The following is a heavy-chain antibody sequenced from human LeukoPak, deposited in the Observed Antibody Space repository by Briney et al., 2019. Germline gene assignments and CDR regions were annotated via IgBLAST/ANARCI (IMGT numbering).Heavy chain of an antibody. Sequence: PGGSLRLSCAASGFTFGTYAMIWVRQAPGKGLKWVSHISSSGGSTYYADSVKVRFTISRVNSKNTLNLPMNSLSAEDTAVYYCAKDGKKYGSTWDFDYWGQGTLVTVSS. V-gene: IGHV3-23*01. CDR3: AKDGKKYGSTWDFDY. CDR2: ISSSGGST. CDR1: GFTFGTYA. J-gene: IGHJ4*02. D-gene: IGHD6-13*01.